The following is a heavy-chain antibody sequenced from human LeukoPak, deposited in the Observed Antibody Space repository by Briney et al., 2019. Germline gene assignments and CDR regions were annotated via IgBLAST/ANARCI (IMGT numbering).Heavy chain of an antibody. V-gene: IGHV4-4*07. CDR2: IYTSGGT. CDR3: ARGRGYCSGDNCYIWFDP. Sequence: SETLSLXCTVSGGSISSYYWSWIRQPPGKGLEWFGRIYTSGGTNYNPSLKSRVTMSVDTSKNQLSLKLTSVTAADTAVYYCARGRGYCSGDNCYIWFDPWGQGTLVTVSS. D-gene: IGHD2-15*01. J-gene: IGHJ5*02. CDR1: GGSISSYY.